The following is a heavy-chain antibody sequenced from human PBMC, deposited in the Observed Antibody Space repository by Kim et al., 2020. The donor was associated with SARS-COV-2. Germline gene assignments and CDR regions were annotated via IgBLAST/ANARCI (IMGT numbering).Heavy chain of an antibody. CDR3: ANTYYYGSGIFDY. D-gene: IGHD3-10*01. CDR1: GYTFTGYY. Sequence: ASVKVSCKASGYTFTGYYMHWVRQAPGQGLEWMGWINPNSGGTNYVQKFQGRVTMTRDTSISTAYMELSRLRSDDTAVYYCANTYYYGSGIFDYWGQGTLVTVSS. J-gene: IGHJ4*02. CDR2: INPNSGGT. V-gene: IGHV1-2*02.